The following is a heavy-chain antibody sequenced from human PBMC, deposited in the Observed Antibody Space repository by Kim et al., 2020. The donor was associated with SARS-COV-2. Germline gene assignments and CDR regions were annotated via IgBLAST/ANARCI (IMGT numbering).Heavy chain of an antibody. CDR2: IYYNGNS. CDR1: GGAINSNNYY. CDR3: ARRLVIVPTIDY. V-gene: IGHV4-39*01. D-gene: IGHD1-26*01. Sequence: SETLSLICSVSGGAINSNNYYWGWIRQAPGKGLEWVGSIYYNGNSHYNPSLKSRAVISIDTSRKQFSLNLRSVTAADTSVYYCARRLVIVPTIDYWGRGILVTVSS. J-gene: IGHJ4*02.